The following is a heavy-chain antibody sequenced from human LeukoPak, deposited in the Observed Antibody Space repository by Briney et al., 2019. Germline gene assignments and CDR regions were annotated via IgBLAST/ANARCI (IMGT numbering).Heavy chain of an antibody. CDR2: ISYDGSNK. Sequence: RRSLRLSCAASGVTFSSYAMHWVRQAPGKGLEWVAVISYDGSNKYYTDSVKGRFTISRDNSKNTLYLQMNSLRAEDTAVYYWARGVGYCSGGSCHYYFDYWGQGTLVTVSS. V-gene: IGHV3-30-3*01. J-gene: IGHJ4*02. CDR1: GVTFSSYA. D-gene: IGHD2-15*01. CDR3: ARGVGYCSGGSCHYYFDY.